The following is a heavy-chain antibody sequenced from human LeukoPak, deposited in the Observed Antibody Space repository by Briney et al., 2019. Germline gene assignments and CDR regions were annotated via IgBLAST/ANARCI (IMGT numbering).Heavy chain of an antibody. Sequence: GGSLRLSCAASGFTFSSYSMNWVRQAPGKGLEWDSSISSSSSYIYYADSVKGRFTISRDNAKNSLYLQMNSLRAEDTAVYYCAREGRDGYNYNYWGQGTLVTVSS. D-gene: IGHD5-24*01. CDR2: ISSSSSYI. CDR3: AREGRDGYNYNY. CDR1: GFTFSSYS. V-gene: IGHV3-21*01. J-gene: IGHJ4*02.